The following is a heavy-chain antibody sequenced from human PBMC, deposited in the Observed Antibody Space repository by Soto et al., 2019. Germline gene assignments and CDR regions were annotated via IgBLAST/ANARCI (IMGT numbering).Heavy chain of an antibody. CDR3: ARGGGYDSTFNWFDP. CDR2: IYYSGST. Sequence: SETLSLTCTVTGASISSSYWSWIRQPPGKGLEWVGYIYYSGSTNYNPSLKSRVTISVDTSKNQFSLKLSSVTAADTAVYYCARGGGYDSTFNWFDPWGQGTLVT. J-gene: IGHJ5*02. CDR1: GASISSSY. V-gene: IGHV4-59*01. D-gene: IGHD3-22*01.